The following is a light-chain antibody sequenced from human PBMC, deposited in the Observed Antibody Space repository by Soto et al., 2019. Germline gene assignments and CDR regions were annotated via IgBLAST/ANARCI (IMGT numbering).Light chain of an antibody. CDR2: GAS. J-gene: IGKJ2*01. V-gene: IGKV3-15*01. CDR1: QSVGSN. Sequence: EIVLTQSPATLSLSPGERATFSCRASQSVGSNLAWYQQKPGQAPRLLIFGASSRATGVPARFSGSGSGTDFALTISRLEPEDFAVYYCQQYYNWPPYTFGQGTKVDIK. CDR3: QQYYNWPPYT.